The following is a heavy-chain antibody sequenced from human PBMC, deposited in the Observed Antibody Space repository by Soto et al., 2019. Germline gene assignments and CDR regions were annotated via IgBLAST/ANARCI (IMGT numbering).Heavy chain of an antibody. CDR3: ARYYSMSSGTSDAFDI. CDR1: GGSISSGGYY. CDR2: IYYSGST. Sequence: SETLSLTCTVSGGSISSGGYYWSWIRQHPGKGLEWIGYIYYSGSTYYNPSLKSRVTISVDTSKNQFSLKLSSVTAADTAVYYCARYYSMSSGTSDAFDICGQGTLLTVSS. D-gene: IGHD6-6*01. V-gene: IGHV4-31*03. J-gene: IGHJ3*02.